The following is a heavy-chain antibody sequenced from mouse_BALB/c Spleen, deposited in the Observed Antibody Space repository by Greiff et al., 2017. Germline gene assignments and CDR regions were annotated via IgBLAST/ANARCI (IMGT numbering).Heavy chain of an antibody. Sequence: VKLQESGAELAKPGASVKMSCKASGYTFTSYWMHWVQQRPGQGLEWIGYINPSTGYTEYNQKFKDKATLTADKSSSTAYMQLSSLTSEDSAVYYCARGAYGNYRARDYWGQGTSVTVAS. CDR1: GYTFTSYW. V-gene: IGHV1-7*01. CDR3: ARGAYGNYRARDY. J-gene: IGHJ4*01. D-gene: IGHD2-10*02. CDR2: INPSTGYT.